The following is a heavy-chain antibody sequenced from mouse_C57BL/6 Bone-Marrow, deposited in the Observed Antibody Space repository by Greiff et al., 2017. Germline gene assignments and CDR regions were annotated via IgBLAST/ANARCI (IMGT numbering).Heavy chain of an antibody. D-gene: IGHD3-3*01. Sequence: EVQLQQSGGDLAKPGGSLKLSCAASGFTFSSYGMSWVRQTPDKRLEWVATISSGGSYTYYPDSVKGRVTISRDNANNTLYLQMSSLKSEDTAMYYCARGPTLGKAYWGQGTLVTVSA. CDR1: GFTFSSYG. CDR2: ISSGGSYT. V-gene: IGHV5-6*01. CDR3: ARGPTLGKAY. J-gene: IGHJ3*01.